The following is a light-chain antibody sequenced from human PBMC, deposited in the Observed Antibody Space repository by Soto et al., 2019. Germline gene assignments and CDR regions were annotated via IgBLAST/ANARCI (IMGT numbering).Light chain of an antibody. CDR1: QSVLYSSNNKNY. J-gene: IGKJ4*01. CDR2: WAS. V-gene: IGKV4-1*01. CDR3: QQYYRTPLT. Sequence: DIVMTQSPDSLAVSLGERATINCKSSQSVLYSSNNKNYLAWYQQKPGQPPKLLIYWASTRESGVPDRFSGTGSGTEFTLIISSLQAEDVAVYYCQQYYRTPLTFGGGTKVEIK.